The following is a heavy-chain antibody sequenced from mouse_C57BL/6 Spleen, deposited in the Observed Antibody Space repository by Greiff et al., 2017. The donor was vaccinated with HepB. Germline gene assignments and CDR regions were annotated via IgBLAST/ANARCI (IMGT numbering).Heavy chain of an antibody. J-gene: IGHJ4*01. V-gene: IGHV5-17*01. D-gene: IGHD6-1*01. CDR1: GFTFSDYG. CDR2: ISSGSSTI. CDR3: ARGSWERAMDY. Sequence: EVKLVESGGGLVKPGGSLKLSCAASGFTFSDYGMHWVRQAPEKGLEWVAYISSGSSTIYYADTVKGRITISRDNAKNTLFLQMTSLRSEDTAMYYYARGSWERAMDYWGQGTSVTVSS.